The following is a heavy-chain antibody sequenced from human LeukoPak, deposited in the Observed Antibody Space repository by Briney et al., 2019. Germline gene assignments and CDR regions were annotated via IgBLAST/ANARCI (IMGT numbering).Heavy chain of an antibody. D-gene: IGHD1-26*01. J-gene: IGHJ4*02. CDR3: ARRSGSFLFDY. CDR2: INSDGSST. CDR1: GFTFSSYW. Sequence: GGSLRLSCAASGFTFSSYWMHWVRQAPGEGLVWVSRINSDGSSTSYADSVKGRFTISRDNAKNTLHLQMNSLRAEDTAVYYCARRSGSFLFDYWGQGTLVTVSS. V-gene: IGHV3-74*01.